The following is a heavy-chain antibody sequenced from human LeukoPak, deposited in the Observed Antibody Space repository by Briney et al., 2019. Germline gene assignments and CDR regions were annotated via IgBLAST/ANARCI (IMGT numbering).Heavy chain of an antibody. D-gene: IGHD3-22*01. J-gene: IGHJ4*02. CDR2: IYHSGST. V-gene: IGHV4-59*08. Sequence: SETLSLTCTVSGASITTYNWSWIRQPPGKGLEWIGYIYHSGSTKYNPSLKSRVTISVDTSKNQFSLRLSSVTAADTAVYYCARQLYDSSGYPFDYWGQGTLVTVSS. CDR3: ARQLYDSSGYPFDY. CDR1: GASITTYN.